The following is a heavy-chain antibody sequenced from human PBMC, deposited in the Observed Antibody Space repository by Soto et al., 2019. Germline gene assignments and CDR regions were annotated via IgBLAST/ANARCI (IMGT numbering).Heavy chain of an antibody. CDR1: GGSISSGGYY. CDR3: AREVRGYSYGYGYYYGMDV. D-gene: IGHD5-18*01. J-gene: IGHJ6*02. Sequence: PSETLSLTCTVSGGSISSGGYYWSWIRQHPGKGLEWIGYIYYSGSTYYNPSLKSRVTISVDTSKNQFSLKLSSVTAADTAVYYCAREVRGYSYGYGYYYGMDVWGQGTTVTVSS. CDR2: IYYSGST. V-gene: IGHV4-31*03.